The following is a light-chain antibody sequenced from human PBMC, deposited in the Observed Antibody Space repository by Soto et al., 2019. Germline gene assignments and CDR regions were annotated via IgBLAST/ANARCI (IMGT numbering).Light chain of an antibody. Sequence: QSVLSQPPSLSGAPGQRVTISCTGSISNIGAGYDAHWFQQVPGTAPKLLIYGSTNRPSGVPDRFSGSKSGTSASLAITGLQAEDEADYYCQSYDSSLGGNYVFGTRTKVTVL. V-gene: IGLV1-40*01. J-gene: IGLJ1*01. CDR2: GST. CDR1: ISNIGAGYD. CDR3: QSYDSSLGGNYV.